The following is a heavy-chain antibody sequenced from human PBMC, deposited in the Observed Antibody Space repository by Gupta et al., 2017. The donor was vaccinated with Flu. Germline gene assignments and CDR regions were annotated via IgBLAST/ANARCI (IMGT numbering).Heavy chain of an antibody. CDR1: GYTFTTLE. D-gene: IGHD6-13*01. Sequence: QVQLVQSGAELKRPGASVRLSCKSSGYTFTTLEINWVRQATGQGLEWMGWVNTASGNTGYAQKFQGRISMTRDTSMGTAYMELGSLTSDDTAVYYCARGRFSSLVDYWGRGTLVTVSS. CDR2: VNTASGNT. CDR3: ARGRFSSLVDY. J-gene: IGHJ4*01. V-gene: IGHV1-8*01.